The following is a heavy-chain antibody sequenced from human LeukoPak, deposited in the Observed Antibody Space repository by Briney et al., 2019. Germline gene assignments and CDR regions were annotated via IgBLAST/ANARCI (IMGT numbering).Heavy chain of an antibody. Sequence: SETLSLTCTVSGGSISSYYWSWIRQPPGKGLEWIGYIYYSGSTNYNPSLKSRVTISVDTSKNQFSLKLSSVTAADTAVYYCARPLSGSYWYFDLWGRGTLVTVSS. CDR2: IYYSGST. CDR3: ARPLSGSYWYFDL. V-gene: IGHV4-59*08. D-gene: IGHD1-26*01. CDR1: GGSISSYY. J-gene: IGHJ2*01.